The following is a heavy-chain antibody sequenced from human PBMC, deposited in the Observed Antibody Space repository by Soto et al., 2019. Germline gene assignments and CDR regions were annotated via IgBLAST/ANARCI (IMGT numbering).Heavy chain of an antibody. Sequence: QITLKESGPTLVKPTQTLTLTCTFSGFSLSTRGVGVGWIRQPPGKALEWLALIYWDDDKRYSPSLKSRLTITKDTSKNQVVLTMTNMDPVDTATYYCARRRLSTATDAFHIWGQGTMVTASS. J-gene: IGHJ3*02. CDR3: ARRRLSTATDAFHI. CDR2: IYWDDDK. CDR1: GFSLSTRGVG. D-gene: IGHD1-1*01. V-gene: IGHV2-5*02.